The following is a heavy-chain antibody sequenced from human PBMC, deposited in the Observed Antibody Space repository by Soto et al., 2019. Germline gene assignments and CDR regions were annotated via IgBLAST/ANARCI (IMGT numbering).Heavy chain of an antibody. J-gene: IGHJ5*02. D-gene: IGHD1-26*01. CDR1: GGTFSRYA. V-gene: IGHV1-69*13. CDR2: IIPIFGTA. Sequence: GASVKVSCKASGGTFSRYAISWVRQAPGQGPEWMGGIIPIFGTANYAQKFQGRVTITADESTSTAYMELSSLRFEDTAVYYCARAIVGPTTTGWLDPWGQGTLVTVSS. CDR3: ARAIVGPTTTGWLDP.